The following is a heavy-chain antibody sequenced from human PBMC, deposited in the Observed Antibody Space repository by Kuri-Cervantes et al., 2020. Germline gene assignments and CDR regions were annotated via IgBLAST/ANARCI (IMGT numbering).Heavy chain of an antibody. D-gene: IGHD5-12*01. Sequence: SETLSLTCTVSGGSISSGGYYWSWIRQHPGKGLEWIGYIYYSGSTYYNPSLKRRFTILVDTSKNQLSLKLSSVTAADTALYYCARGYDDYWFDPWGQGTLVTVSS. CDR3: ARGYDDYWFDP. CDR2: IYYSGST. J-gene: IGHJ5*02. CDR1: GGSISSGGYY. V-gene: IGHV4-31*03.